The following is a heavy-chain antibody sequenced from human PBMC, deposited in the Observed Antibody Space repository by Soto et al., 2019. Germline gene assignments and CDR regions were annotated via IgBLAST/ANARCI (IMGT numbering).Heavy chain of an antibody. CDR2: INYSGST. CDR1: GGSVSSGSYY. CDR3: ARHLYSQPRNSFDP. V-gene: IGHV4-61*01. D-gene: IGHD5-18*01. Sequence: SETLSLTCTVSGGSVSSGSYYWSWIRQPPGKGLEWIGYINYSGSTNYNPSLRSRVTMSIDMFKKQFSLKLNSVTVADTAVYYCARHLYSQPRNSFDPWGQGTLVTVSS. J-gene: IGHJ5*02.